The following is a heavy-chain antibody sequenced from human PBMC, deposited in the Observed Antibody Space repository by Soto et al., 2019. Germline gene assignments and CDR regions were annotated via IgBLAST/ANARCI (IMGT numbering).Heavy chain of an antibody. CDR2: ISGGGFDT. CDR1: GFTFSNYA. V-gene: IGHV3-23*01. J-gene: IGHJ4*02. Sequence: EVQLLESGGGLVQPGGSLRLSCAASGFTFSNYAMSWVRQAPGKGPEWVSGISGGGFDTYYADSVKGRFIISRDNSRNILYLQMSTLRADDAAIYYCAKEAAGIGVPLSDSWGQGALVTVSS. D-gene: IGHD3-3*01. CDR3: AKEAAGIGVPLSDS.